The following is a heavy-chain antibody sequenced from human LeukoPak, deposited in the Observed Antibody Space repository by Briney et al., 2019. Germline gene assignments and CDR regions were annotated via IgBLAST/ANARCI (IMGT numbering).Heavy chain of an antibody. J-gene: IGHJ6*02. CDR3: ARVEYSSSWYSRFGYYYYGMDV. Sequence: PGRSLRLSCAASGFTFSSYGMHWVRQAPGKGLEWVAVISYDGSNKYYADSVKGRFTISRDNSKNTLYLQMNSLRAEDTAVYYCARVEYSSSWYSRFGYYYYGMDVWGQGTTVTVSS. V-gene: IGHV3-30*03. CDR2: ISYDGSNK. D-gene: IGHD6-13*01. CDR1: GFTFSSYG.